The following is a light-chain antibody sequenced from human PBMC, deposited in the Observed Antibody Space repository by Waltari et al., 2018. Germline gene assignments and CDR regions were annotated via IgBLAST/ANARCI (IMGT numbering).Light chain of an antibody. J-gene: IGLJ2*01. V-gene: IGLV2-14*03. CDR3: SSQSTKNGVI. CDR1: SSDVGGDDS. CDR2: DVN. Sequence: QSALTQPASVSGSPGQSITISCTGSSSDVGGDDSVSWYEDHPGQAPKVISYDVNKRPAGVSARFSGSKSGNTASLTIAGLQAEDEATFYCSSQSTKNGVIFGGGTKVTVL.